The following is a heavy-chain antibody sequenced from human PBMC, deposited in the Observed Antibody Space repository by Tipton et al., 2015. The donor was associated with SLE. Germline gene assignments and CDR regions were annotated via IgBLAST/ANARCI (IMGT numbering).Heavy chain of an antibody. CDR2: IKQRGSEE. J-gene: IGHJ4*02. V-gene: IGHV3-7*01. CDR1: GFTFSTYW. D-gene: IGHD2-21*02. Sequence: SLRLSCETSGFTFSTYWMHWVRQAPGKGLEWVASIKQRGSEEYYVDSVEGRFTISRDDAKNSLYLQMNSLRAEDTAVYYCARLNDATAIASFDYWGQGNLVTVSS. CDR3: ARLNDATAIASFDY.